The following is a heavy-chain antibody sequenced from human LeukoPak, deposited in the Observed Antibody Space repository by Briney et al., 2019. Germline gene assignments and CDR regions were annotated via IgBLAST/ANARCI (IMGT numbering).Heavy chain of an antibody. Sequence: PGRCLRLSCAPSGFTVSNSAISWVSQPAGDWREWVSSVSVIGITTYYADSVKGRFTISRDNSKNTLYLQMNSLRAEDTAVYYCAKGIYSSGWSYFDYWGHGTLVTVSS. D-gene: IGHD6-19*01. CDR3: AKGIYSSGWSYFDY. CDR2: VSVIGITT. V-gene: IGHV3-23*01. CDR1: GFTVSNSA. J-gene: IGHJ4*01.